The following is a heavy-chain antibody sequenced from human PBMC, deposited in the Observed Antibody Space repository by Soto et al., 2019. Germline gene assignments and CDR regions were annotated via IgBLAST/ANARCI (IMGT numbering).Heavy chain of an antibody. CDR2: IDPSDSYT. Sequence: GESLKISCKGSGYSFTSYCISWVRQMPGKGLEWMGRIDPSDSYTNYSPSFQGHVTISADKSISTAYLQWSSLKASDTAMYYCARHGGDYYDSMEVWGQGTTVAVSS. CDR3: ARHGGDYYDSMEV. V-gene: IGHV5-10-1*01. D-gene: IGHD3-22*01. J-gene: IGHJ6*02. CDR1: GYSFTSYC.